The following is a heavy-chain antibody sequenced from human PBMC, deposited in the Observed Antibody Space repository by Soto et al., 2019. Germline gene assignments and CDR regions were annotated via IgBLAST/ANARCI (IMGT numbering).Heavy chain of an antibody. CDR1: GGTVSSYA. CDR2: IIPIFGTA. Sequence: SGKVSCKASGGTVSSYAISWVLQAPGQGLEWMGGIIPIFGTANYAQKFEGRVTITADESTSTAYMELSSLRSEDTAVYYCARAGLGRGYSYGFEGFDYWGQGTLVTVSS. J-gene: IGHJ4*02. V-gene: IGHV1-69*13. CDR3: ARAGLGRGYSYGFEGFDY. D-gene: IGHD5-18*01.